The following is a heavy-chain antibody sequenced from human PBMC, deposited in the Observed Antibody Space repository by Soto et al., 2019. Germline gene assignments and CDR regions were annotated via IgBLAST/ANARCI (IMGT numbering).Heavy chain of an antibody. V-gene: IGHV3-53*01. J-gene: IGHJ6*02. CDR1: GFTVSSNY. Sequence: GGSLRLSCAASGFTVSSNYMSWVRQAPGKGLEWVSVIYSGGSTYYADSVKGRYTISRDNSKNTLYLQMNSLRAEDTAVYYCARDQSVTFGGVIVYYVMDVWGQGTTVTVSS. CDR3: ARDQSVTFGGVIVYYVMDV. D-gene: IGHD3-16*02. CDR2: IYSGGST.